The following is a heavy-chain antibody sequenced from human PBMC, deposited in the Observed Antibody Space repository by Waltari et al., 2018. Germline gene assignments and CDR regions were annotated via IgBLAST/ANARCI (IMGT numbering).Heavy chain of an antibody. D-gene: IGHD3-22*01. CDR2: IIPIFGTA. Sequence: QVQLVQSGAEVKKPGSSVKVSCKASGGTFSSYAISWVRQAPGQGLEWMGGIIPIFGTANYAQKFQGRVTITADESTNTAYMELSSLRSEDTAVYYCAKYYYDSSGYYFAFDIWGQGTMVTVSS. CDR1: GGTFSSYA. CDR3: AKYYYDSSGYYFAFDI. J-gene: IGHJ3*02. V-gene: IGHV1-69*12.